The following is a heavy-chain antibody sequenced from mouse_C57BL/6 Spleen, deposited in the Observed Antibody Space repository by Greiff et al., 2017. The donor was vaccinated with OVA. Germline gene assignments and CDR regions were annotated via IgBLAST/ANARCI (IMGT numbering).Heavy chain of an antibody. J-gene: IGHJ2*01. V-gene: IGHV1-52*01. CDR2: IDPSDSET. CDR1: GYTFTSYW. Sequence: QVQLQQPGAELVRPGSSVKLSCKASGYTFTSYWMQWVKQRPIKGLEWIGNIDPSDSETHYNQKFKDKATLTVDKSSSTAYMQLSSLTSEDSSVYYCARRGSGRGYFDYWGKGTTLTVSS. CDR3: ARRGSGRGYFDY.